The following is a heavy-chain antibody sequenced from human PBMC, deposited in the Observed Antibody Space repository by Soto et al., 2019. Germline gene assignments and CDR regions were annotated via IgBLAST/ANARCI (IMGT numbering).Heavy chain of an antibody. CDR2: IYYSGST. D-gene: IGHD6-19*01. Sequence: SETLSLTCTVCGGSISSSSYYWGWIRQPPGKGLEWIGSIYYSGSTYYNPSLKSRVTISVDTSKNQFSLKLSSVTAADTAVYYCARDFSSGWYRDYYYYYGMDVWGQGTTVTVS. V-gene: IGHV4-39*01. CDR3: ARDFSSGWYRDYYYYYGMDV. CDR1: GGSISSSSYY. J-gene: IGHJ6*02.